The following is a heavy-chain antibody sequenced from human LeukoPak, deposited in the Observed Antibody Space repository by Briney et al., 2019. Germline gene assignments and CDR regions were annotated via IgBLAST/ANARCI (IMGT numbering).Heavy chain of an antibody. J-gene: IGHJ4*02. V-gene: IGHV3-30*03. CDR2: ISYDGSNK. D-gene: IGHD3-22*01. CDR3: ATEGIMIAVSGFDY. CDR1: GFTVSSNY. Sequence: GGSLRLSCAASGFTVSSNYMSWVRQAPGKGLEWVAVISYDGSNKYYADSVKGRFTISRDNSKNTLYLQMNSLRAEDTAVYYCATEGIMIAVSGFDYWGQGTLVTVSS.